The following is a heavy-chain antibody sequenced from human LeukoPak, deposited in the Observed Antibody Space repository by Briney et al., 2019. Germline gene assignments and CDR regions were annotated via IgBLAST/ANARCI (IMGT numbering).Heavy chain of an antibody. Sequence: ASETLSLTCTVSGGSISSGGYYWSWIRQHPGKGLEWIGYIYYSGSTYYNPSLKSRVTISVDTSKNQFSLKLSSVTAADTAVYYCTEWGPRYYYGMDVWGQGTTVTVSS. CDR2: IYYSGST. CDR1: GGSISSGGYY. V-gene: IGHV4-31*03. D-gene: IGHD3-16*01. J-gene: IGHJ6*02. CDR3: TEWGPRYYYGMDV.